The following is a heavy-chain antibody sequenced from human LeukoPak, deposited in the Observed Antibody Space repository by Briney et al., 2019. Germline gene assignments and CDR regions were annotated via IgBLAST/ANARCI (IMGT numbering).Heavy chain of an antibody. CDR2: IASKTDGGTT. CDR1: GFTFSSYA. Sequence: GGSLRLPCAASGFTFSSYAMSWVRQAPGKGLEWVGRIASKTDGGTTDYAAPVKGRFTISRDDSKNTLFLQMNSLKTEDTAVYYCTTGIRGDCGQGTLVTVSS. J-gene: IGHJ4*02. CDR3: TTGIRGD. V-gene: IGHV3-15*04.